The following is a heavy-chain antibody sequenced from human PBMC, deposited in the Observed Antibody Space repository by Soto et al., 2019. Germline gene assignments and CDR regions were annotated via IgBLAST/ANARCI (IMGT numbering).Heavy chain of an antibody. V-gene: IGHV3-64*01. CDR2: ISSNGVGT. CDR1: GFTLSGYA. D-gene: IGHD6-6*01. CDR3: ARRARPDFYYMDV. J-gene: IGHJ6*03. Sequence: ESGGGLAQPGGSLRLSCAASGFTLSGYAMDWVRQAPGMGLEYVSGISSNGVGTYYANSVQGRFPISRDNSKNTVYLQMGSLRPEDMAVYYCARRARPDFYYMDVWGKGTTVTVSS.